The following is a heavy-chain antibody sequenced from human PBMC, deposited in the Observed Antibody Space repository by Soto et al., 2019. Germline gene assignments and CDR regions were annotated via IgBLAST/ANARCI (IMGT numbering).Heavy chain of an antibody. V-gene: IGHV3-64D*06. D-gene: IGHD3-22*01. CDR1: GFTISIYA. CDR3: VKGEYYYDSSGYYPFDY. CDR2: ISTNGGST. J-gene: IGHJ4*02. Sequence: GGSLRLSCSASGFTISIYAMHWVRQAPGKGLEYVSSISTNGGSTDYADSVKGRFTISRDNSKNTVYLQMSSLRVEDTAVYYCVKGEYYYDSSGYYPFDYWGQGTLVTSPQ.